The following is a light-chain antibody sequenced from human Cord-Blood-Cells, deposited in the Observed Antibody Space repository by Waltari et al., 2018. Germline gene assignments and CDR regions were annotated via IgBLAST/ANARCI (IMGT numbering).Light chain of an antibody. Sequence: EIVLTQSRGTLYLSPGERATLSCGASQSVSSSYLAWYRRKPGQAPRLRIYGASSRATGIPDGFSGRGSGTDFTLPTSRLEPEDFAVYYCQQYGSSPFTFGPGTKVDIK. J-gene: IGKJ3*01. CDR2: GAS. V-gene: IGKV3-20*01. CDR3: QQYGSSPFT. CDR1: QSVSSSY.